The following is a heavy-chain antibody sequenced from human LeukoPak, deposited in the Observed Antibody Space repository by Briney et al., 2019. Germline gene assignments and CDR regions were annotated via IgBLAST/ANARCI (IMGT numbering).Heavy chain of an antibody. Sequence: PSETLSLTCTVSGGSISSYYWSWIRQPPGKGLEWIGYIYYSGSTNYNPSLKSRVTISVDTSKNQFSLKLSSVTAADTAVYYCARVITGVWFDPRGQGTLVTVSS. CDR2: IYYSGST. CDR1: GGSISSYY. J-gene: IGHJ5*02. CDR3: ARVITGVWFDP. D-gene: IGHD2-21*01. V-gene: IGHV4-59*12.